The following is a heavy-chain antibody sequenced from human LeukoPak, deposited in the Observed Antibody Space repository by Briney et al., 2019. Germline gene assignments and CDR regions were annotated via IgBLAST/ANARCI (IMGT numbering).Heavy chain of an antibody. CDR1: GFIVSSKY. CDR2: IYSGTNT. CDR3: ARLGPYYFDS. J-gene: IGHJ4*02. Sequence: GGSLGRSCAASGFIVSSKYMSWVRQAPGKGLEWVSVIYSGTNTYYADSVQGRFSISRDTSRNTLYLQMNSLRAEDTAVYYCARLGPYYFDSWGQGTLVIVSS. V-gene: IGHV3-53*01. D-gene: IGHD3-16*01.